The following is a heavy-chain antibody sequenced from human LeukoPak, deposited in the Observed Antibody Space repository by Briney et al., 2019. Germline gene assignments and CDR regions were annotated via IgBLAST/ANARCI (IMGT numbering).Heavy chain of an antibody. CDR3: ARGSQEWELSYYYYYMDV. D-gene: IGHD1-26*01. Sequence: ASVKVSCKASGGTFSSYAISWVRQAPGQGLEWMGWISAYNGNTNYAQKLQGRVTMTTGTSTSTAYMELRSLRSDDTAVYYCARGSQEWELSYYYYYMDVWGKGTTVTVSS. CDR2: ISAYNGNT. J-gene: IGHJ6*03. CDR1: GGTFSSYA. V-gene: IGHV1-18*01.